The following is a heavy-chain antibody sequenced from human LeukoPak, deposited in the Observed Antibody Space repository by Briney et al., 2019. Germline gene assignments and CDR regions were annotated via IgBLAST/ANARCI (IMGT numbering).Heavy chain of an antibody. CDR2: ISGGGGST. V-gene: IGHV3-23*01. D-gene: IGHD6-19*01. CDR3: AKDQHIAVAGYFDY. J-gene: IGHJ4*02. Sequence: GGSLRLSCAASGFTFTNYAMSWVRQAPGKGLEWVSGISGGGGSTYYADSVKGRFTISRDNSKNTLYLQMNSLRAEDTAVYYCAKDQHIAVAGYFDYWGQGTLVTVSS. CDR1: GFTFTNYA.